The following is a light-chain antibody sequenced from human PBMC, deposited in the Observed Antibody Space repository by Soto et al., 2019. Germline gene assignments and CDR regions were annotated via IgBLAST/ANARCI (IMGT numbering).Light chain of an antibody. J-gene: IGKJ1*01. CDR2: GAS. CDR3: QQYNNWWT. CDR1: QSVSNN. V-gene: IGKV3-15*01. Sequence: EIVMTQSPVTLSLSPGERAPLSCWAGQSVSNNLAWYQQKPGQAPRLLIYGASTRATGIPARFTGSGSGTEFTLTISSLQFDDSAVYYCQQYNNWWTFGQGTKVDIK.